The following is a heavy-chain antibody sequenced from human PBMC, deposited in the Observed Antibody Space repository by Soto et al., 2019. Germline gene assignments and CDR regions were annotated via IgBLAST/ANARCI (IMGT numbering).Heavy chain of an antibody. Sequence: SVKVSCKTSGDTFSRFCINWVRQAPGQGLEWLGGIVPLFGTIHHAQKFQGRVSITADESTRTAYMELSSLRLDDTAVYYCARATQGFYGMDVWGQGTTVTVSS. CDR3: ARATQGFYGMDV. CDR1: GDTFSRFC. J-gene: IGHJ6*02. V-gene: IGHV1-69*13. CDR2: IVPLFGTI.